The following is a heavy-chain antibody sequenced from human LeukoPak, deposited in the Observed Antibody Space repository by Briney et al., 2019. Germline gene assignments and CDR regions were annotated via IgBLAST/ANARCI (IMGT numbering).Heavy chain of an antibody. Sequence: ASVKVSCKASGDTSGDTFTTYYIHWVRQAPGQGLEWMGIINPSNGDTSYAHKFRGRVTMTRDTSTSTVYMELRSLRADDTAVYFCAAEYVASNSFDYWGQGTLVTVSS. CDR3: AAEYVASNSFDY. CDR2: INPSNGDT. D-gene: IGHD2-2*01. J-gene: IGHJ4*02. CDR1: GDTSGDTFTTYY. V-gene: IGHV1-46*01.